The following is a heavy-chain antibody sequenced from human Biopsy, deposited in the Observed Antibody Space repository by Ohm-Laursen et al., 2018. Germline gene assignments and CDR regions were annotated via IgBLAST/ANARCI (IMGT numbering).Heavy chain of an antibody. D-gene: IGHD2-15*01. V-gene: IGHV4-59*08. CDR3: ARRGSGGRSFDY. CDR1: GDSITSSY. CDR2: ISNSGNT. Sequence: TLSLTCTVSGDSITSSYWSWIRQPPGKGLEWIGFISNSGNTNYNPSLKSRVTISVDTSKNQISLKLGSVTVADTAVFYCARRGSGGRSFDYWGQGSLVTVSS. J-gene: IGHJ4*02.